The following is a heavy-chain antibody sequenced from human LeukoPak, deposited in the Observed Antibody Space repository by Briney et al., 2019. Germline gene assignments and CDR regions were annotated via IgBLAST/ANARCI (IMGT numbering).Heavy chain of an antibody. CDR2: IYHSGTT. CDR3: VRDLVVYGNTDY. CDR1: GYSISSGYY. Sequence: SETLSLTCTVSGYSISSGYYWGWVRPSPGKGLEWIGTIYHSGTTYYNPSIKSRLSISMDTSKNQFSLKLTSVTAADTAVYFCVRDLVVYGNTDYWGQGTLVTVSS. J-gene: IGHJ4*02. V-gene: IGHV4-38-2*02. D-gene: IGHD2-8*02.